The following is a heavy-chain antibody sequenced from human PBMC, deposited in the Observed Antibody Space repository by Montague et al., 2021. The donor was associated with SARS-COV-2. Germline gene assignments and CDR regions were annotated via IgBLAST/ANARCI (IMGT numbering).Heavy chain of an antibody. CDR1: GVSLTSNNVG. Sequence: PALMKPTQTLTLTCTFSGVSLTSNNVGVGWIRRPPGKALECLAFVYWDDDKRYSPSLQSRLTITKDTSKNQVVLTMTNMDPVDTATYYCARISYGSGMGFDYWGQGTLVTVSS. D-gene: IGHD3-10*01. V-gene: IGHV2-5*02. J-gene: IGHJ4*02. CDR2: VYWDDDK. CDR3: ARISYGSGMGFDY.